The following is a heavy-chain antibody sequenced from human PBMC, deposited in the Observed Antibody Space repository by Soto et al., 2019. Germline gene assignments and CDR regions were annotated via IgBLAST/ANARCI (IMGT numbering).Heavy chain of an antibody. CDR2: ISYDGSNK. CDR1: GSIFRSYG. D-gene: IGHD3-22*01. Sequence: PGGSLRLSCAASGSIFRSYGIHWVRQAPGMGLEWVAAISYDGSNKFYVDPVKGRFTISRDNSKNTVYLQMNSLRVEDTVVFYCAKDTYYHDSSGYYTFDYWGQGT. V-gene: IGHV3-30*18. CDR3: AKDTYYHDSSGYYTFDY. J-gene: IGHJ4*02.